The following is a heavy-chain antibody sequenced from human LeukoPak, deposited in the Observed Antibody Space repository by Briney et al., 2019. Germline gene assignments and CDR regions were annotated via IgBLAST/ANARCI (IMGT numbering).Heavy chain of an antibody. V-gene: IGHV4-4*07. D-gene: IGHD5-24*01. J-gene: IGHJ4*02. CDR1: GGAMSSYY. Sequence: SETLSLTCTVSGGAMSSYYWTWIRQPAGKGLEWIGRIHTSGSTNYNPSVKSRVTISVDTSRNQFSLKLSSVTAADAAVYYCARVRWLQLGHFDYWGQGSLVTVSS. CDR3: ARVRWLQLGHFDY. CDR2: IHTSGST.